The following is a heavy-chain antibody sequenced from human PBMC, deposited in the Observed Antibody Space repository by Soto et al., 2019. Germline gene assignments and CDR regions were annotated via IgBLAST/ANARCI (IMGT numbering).Heavy chain of an antibody. Sequence: GGSLRLSCAASGFTFSSYAMHWVRQAPGKGLEWVAVISYDGSNKYYADSVKGRFTISRDNSKNTLYLQMNSLRAEDTAVYYCARGYYYDSSGYYLGDYWGQGTLVTVSS. V-gene: IGHV3-30-3*01. CDR1: GFTFSSYA. J-gene: IGHJ4*02. CDR3: ARGYYYDSSGYYLGDY. CDR2: ISYDGSNK. D-gene: IGHD3-22*01.